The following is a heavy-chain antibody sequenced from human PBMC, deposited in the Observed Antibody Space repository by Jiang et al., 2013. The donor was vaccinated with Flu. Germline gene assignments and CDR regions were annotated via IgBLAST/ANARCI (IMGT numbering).Heavy chain of an antibody. CDR2: INPNGDDT. J-gene: IGHJ1*01. Sequence: VQLLESGGGLVQPGGSLRLSCSASGFTFSLYSMQWVRQAPGKGLECVSDINPNGDDTKYADSVKGRLTISRDNSKNMLYLQMSSLRVEDTAVYYCANLGHLRGQLQFQHWGQGTLVTVSS. D-gene: IGHD1-1*01. CDR1: GFTFSLYS. CDR3: ANLGHLRGQLQFQH. V-gene: IGHV3-64D*06.